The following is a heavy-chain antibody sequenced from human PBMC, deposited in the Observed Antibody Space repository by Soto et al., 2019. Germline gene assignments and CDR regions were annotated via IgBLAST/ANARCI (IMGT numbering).Heavy chain of an antibody. J-gene: IGHJ6*02. CDR3: AMDMCNFRYYCYAVDV. V-gene: IGHV5-51*01. D-gene: IGHD2-2*03. CDR2: IYPGASDT. CDR1: GYTFTDYW. Sequence: GGSLKIACKGSGYTFTDYWIGWVRQLPGNGLEWMGIIYPGASDTRYRPSFQGHVTITVGKSPNTAYVQWNTLRASHTAMYYCAMDMCNFRYYCYAVDVGGQGTTVTVSS.